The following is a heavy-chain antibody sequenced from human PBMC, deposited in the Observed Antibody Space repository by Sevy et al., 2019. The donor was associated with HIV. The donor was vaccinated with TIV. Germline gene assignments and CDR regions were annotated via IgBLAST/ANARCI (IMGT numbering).Heavy chain of an antibody. D-gene: IGHD2-2*01. CDR3: ARGPYCSSTGCYQDY. J-gene: IGHJ4*02. CDR1: GGSISSYY. CDR2: IYYSGGT. Sequence: SETLSLTCTVSGGSISSYYRSWVRQPPGKGLEWVGYIYYSGGTNYNPALKSRVTISVDTSKNRFSLKLSSVTAADTAVYYCARGPYCSSTGCYQDYWGQGTLVTVSS. V-gene: IGHV4-59*13.